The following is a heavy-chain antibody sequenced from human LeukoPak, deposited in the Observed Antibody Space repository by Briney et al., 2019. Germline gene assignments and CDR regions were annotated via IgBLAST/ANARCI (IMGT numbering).Heavy chain of an antibody. V-gene: IGHV3-11*06. J-gene: IGHJ1*01. Sequence: GGSLRLSCAASGFTFSDYYMSWIRQAPGKGLEWVSYISSSSSYIYYADSVKGRFTISRDNAKNSLYLQMNSLRAEDTAVYYCARGGKRAVAGTRSPQYFQHWGQGTLVTVSS. D-gene: IGHD6-19*01. CDR2: ISSSSSYI. CDR3: ARGGKRAVAGTRSPQYFQH. CDR1: GFTFSDYY.